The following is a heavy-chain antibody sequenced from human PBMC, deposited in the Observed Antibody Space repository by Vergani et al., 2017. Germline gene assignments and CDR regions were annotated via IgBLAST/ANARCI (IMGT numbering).Heavy chain of an antibody. D-gene: IGHD3-9*01. CDR3: ARALKLRYSPFGDYYYYGMDV. J-gene: IGHJ6*02. V-gene: IGHV4-4*03. CDR2: IYYSGRT. CDR1: VGSISSSNW. Sequence: QVQLQESGPGLVKPPGTLSLTCAVSVGSISSSNWWSWVRQPPGKGLQWIGEIYYSGRTNYNPSLKSRVTISVDKSKNQFSLKLSSVTAADTAVYYCARALKLRYSPFGDYYYYGMDVWGQGTTVTVSS.